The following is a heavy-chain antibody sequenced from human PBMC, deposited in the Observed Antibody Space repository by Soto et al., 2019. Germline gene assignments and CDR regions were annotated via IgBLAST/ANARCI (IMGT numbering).Heavy chain of an antibody. CDR2: IYPSDSDT. V-gene: IGHV5-51*01. D-gene: IGHD4-17*01. CDR1: GYSFTSYW. Sequence: GESLKISCKGSGYSFTSYWIGWVRQMPGKGLEWMGIIYPSDSDTRYSPSFQGQVTISADKSISTAYLQWSSLRASDTAIYFWARSHDYGGSIGAFDIWGQGTMVTVSS. J-gene: IGHJ3*02. CDR3: ARSHDYGGSIGAFDI.